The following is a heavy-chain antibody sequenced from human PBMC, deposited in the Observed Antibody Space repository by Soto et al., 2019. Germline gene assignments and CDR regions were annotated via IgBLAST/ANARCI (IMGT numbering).Heavy chain of an antibody. D-gene: IGHD6-19*01. Sequence: GGSLRLSCTASGFTFGDYAMSWFRQAPGKGLEWVGFIRSKAYGGTTEYAASVKGRFTISRDDSKSIAYLQMNSLKTEDTAVYYCTRVGSGWSNGSDYWGQGTLVTVSS. V-gene: IGHV3-49*03. CDR3: TRVGSGWSNGSDY. CDR2: IRSKAYGGTT. J-gene: IGHJ4*02. CDR1: GFTFGDYA.